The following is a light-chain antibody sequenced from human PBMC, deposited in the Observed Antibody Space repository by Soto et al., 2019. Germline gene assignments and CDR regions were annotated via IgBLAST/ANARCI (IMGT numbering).Light chain of an antibody. CDR3: QQINSYPFALT. Sequence: DIQLTQSPSFLSASVGDRVTITCRASQGISSYLVWYQQKPGKAPKLLIYSASTLQSGVPSRFSGSGSGTEFTLTIGSLHPEDFATYYCQQINSYPFALTFAGGTKVEIK. J-gene: IGKJ4*01. CDR2: SAS. CDR1: QGISSY. V-gene: IGKV1-9*01.